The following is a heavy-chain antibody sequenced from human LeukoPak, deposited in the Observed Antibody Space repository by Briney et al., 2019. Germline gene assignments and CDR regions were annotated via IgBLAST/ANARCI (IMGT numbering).Heavy chain of an antibody. D-gene: IGHD5-24*01. J-gene: IGHJ4*02. CDR3: ARAPQLLLKGGFDY. CDR2: ISTDGSSA. CDR1: GFSFSNYW. V-gene: IGHV3-74*01. Sequence: TGGSLRLSCAASGFSFSNYWMHWVRQAPGKGLVWVSRISTDGSSASHADSVKGRFTISRDNAKNTLYLQMNSLRAEDTAMYYCARAPQLLLKGGFDYWGQGILVTVSS.